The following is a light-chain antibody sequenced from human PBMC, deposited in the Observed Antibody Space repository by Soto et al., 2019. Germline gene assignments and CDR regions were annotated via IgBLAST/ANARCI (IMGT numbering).Light chain of an antibody. CDR3: SSYATTTPLV. CDR1: SSDVGSYNL. V-gene: IGLV2-14*02. CDR2: DVS. Sequence: QSALTQPASVSGSPGQSTTISCTGASSDVGSYNLVSWYQQHPGKAPKLIIYDVSDRPSGVSNRLSGSKSGNTASLTISGLQAEDEADYYCSSYATTTPLVFGGGTKLTVL. J-gene: IGLJ3*02.